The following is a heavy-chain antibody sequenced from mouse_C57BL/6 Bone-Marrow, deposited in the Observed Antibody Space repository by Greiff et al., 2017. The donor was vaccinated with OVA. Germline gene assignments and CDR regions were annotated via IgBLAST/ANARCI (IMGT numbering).Heavy chain of an antibody. J-gene: IGHJ2*01. D-gene: IGHD1-1*02. CDR3: ARDDYGGYYFDY. Sequence: EVKLMESGGGLVKPGGSLKLSCAASGFTFSSYAMSWVRQTPEKRLEWVATISDGGSYTYYPDNVKGRFTISRDNAKNNLYLQMSHLKSEDTAMYYCARDDYGGYYFDYWGQGTTLTVSS. V-gene: IGHV5-4*01. CDR2: ISDGGSYT. CDR1: GFTFSSYA.